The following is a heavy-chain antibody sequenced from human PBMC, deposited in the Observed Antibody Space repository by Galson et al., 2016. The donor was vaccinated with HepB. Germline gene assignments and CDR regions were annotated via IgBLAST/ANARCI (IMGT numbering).Heavy chain of an antibody. CDR3: ARLILTYDFWSHYAMDV. CDR2: ISSGSSYI. Sequence: SLRLSCAASGFTFSSYSMNWVRQAPGKGLDWVSSISSGSSYIYYADSVKGRFTISRDNAKNSMYLQMNSLRAEDTAVYYCARLILTYDFWSHYAMDVWGKGTPVTVSS. V-gene: IGHV3-21*01. D-gene: IGHD3-3*01. J-gene: IGHJ6*04. CDR1: GFTFSSYS.